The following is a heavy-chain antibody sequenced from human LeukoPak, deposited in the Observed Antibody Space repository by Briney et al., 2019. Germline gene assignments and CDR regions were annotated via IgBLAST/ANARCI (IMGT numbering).Heavy chain of an antibody. D-gene: IGHD3-22*01. CDR1: GYTFTSYG. CDR2: ISAYNGNT. CDR3: AVAHYYDSRTRAFDI. J-gene: IGHJ3*02. V-gene: IGHV1-18*01. Sequence: ASVKVSCKASGYTFTSYGISWVRQAPGQGLEWMGWISAYNGNTNYAQKLQGRVTMTTDTSTSTAYMELSSLRSEDTAVYYCAVAHYYDSRTRAFDIWGQGTMVTVSS.